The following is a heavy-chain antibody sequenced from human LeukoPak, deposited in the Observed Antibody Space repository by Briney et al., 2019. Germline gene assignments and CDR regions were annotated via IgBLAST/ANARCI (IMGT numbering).Heavy chain of an antibody. J-gene: IGHJ4*02. D-gene: IGHD3-22*01. CDR3: ATFTASYYDRRFDY. V-gene: IGHV1-24*01. CDR1: GYTLTGLS. Sequence: ASVKVSCKVSGYTLTGLSMHWVRQAPGKGLEWMGGFDPEDGETIYAQKFQGRVTMTEDTSTDTAYMELSSLRSEDTAVYYCATFTASYYDRRFDYWGQGTLVTVSS. CDR2: FDPEDGET.